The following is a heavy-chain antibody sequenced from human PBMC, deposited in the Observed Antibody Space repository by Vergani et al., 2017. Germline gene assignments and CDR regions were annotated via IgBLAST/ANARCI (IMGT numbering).Heavy chain of an antibody. V-gene: IGHV4-59*01. D-gene: IGHD2/OR15-2a*01. CDR3: AGDRDLYCRSTTSSHNRFDP. Sequence: QVQLQESGPGLVKPSETLSLTCTVSGAAIKDLYWSWFRQPPGKGLEWIGYVYYTGSTTYNPSLKSRVTISVDTSNNQFSLRMTSLTAANTAIYNCAGDRDLYCRSTTSSHNRFDPWGQGSLVTVSS. CDR2: VYYTGST. CDR1: GAAIKDLY. J-gene: IGHJ5*02.